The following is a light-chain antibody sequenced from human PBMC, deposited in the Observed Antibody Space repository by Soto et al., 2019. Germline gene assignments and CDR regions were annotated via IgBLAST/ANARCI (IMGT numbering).Light chain of an antibody. CDR3: QQRSNWPPIT. J-gene: IGKJ5*01. V-gene: IGKV3-11*01. CDR1: QSVFSS. CDR2: DAS. Sequence: EIVVAQSPATPSLSPGGRATPSRRSSQSVFSSLAWYQQKPGQAPRLLIYDASNRATGIPARFSGSGSGTDFTLTISSLEPEDFAVYYCQQRSNWPPITFGQGTRLEIK.